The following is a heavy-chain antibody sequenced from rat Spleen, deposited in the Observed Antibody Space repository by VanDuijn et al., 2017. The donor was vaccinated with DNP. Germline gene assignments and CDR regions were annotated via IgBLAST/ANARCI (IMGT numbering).Heavy chain of an antibody. V-gene: IGHV5-31*01. J-gene: IGHJ2*01. CDR1: GFTFNNYW. D-gene: IGHD1-2*01. CDR3: TRVLYYSSYSHYFDY. Sequence: EVQLVKSGGGLVQPGRSLKLSCVASGFTFNNYWMTWIRQAPGKGLEWVASITNTGGSTYYPDSVKGRFTISRDNAKSTLYLQMNSLRSEDTATYYCTRVLYYSSYSHYFDYWGQGVMVTVSS. CDR2: ITNTGGST.